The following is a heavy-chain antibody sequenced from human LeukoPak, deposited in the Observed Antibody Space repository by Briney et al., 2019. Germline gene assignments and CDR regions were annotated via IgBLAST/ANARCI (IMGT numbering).Heavy chain of an antibody. Sequence: SETLSLTCTVSGGSISSGGYYWSWIRQHPGKGLEWIGHIYSSGTTHSNPSLRSRVSISVDTSKNQFSLNLRSVTAADTAVYYCASHRTNSDYYYYDMDVWGQGTTVTVSS. J-gene: IGHJ6*02. D-gene: IGHD2-2*01. V-gene: IGHV4-31*03. CDR2: IYSSGTT. CDR3: ASHRTNSDYYYYDMDV. CDR1: GGSISSGGYY.